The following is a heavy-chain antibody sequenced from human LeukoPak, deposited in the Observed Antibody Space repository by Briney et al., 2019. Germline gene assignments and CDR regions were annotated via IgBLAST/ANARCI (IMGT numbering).Heavy chain of an antibody. D-gene: IGHD2-15*01. J-gene: IGHJ4*02. CDR3: ARDSGGGLLFDY. CDR2: IYYSGST. Sequence: PSETLSLTCTVSGGSISSGGYYWSWIRQRPGKGLEWIGYIYYSGSTYYNPSLKSRVTISVDTSKNQFSLKLSSVTAADTAVYYCARDSGGGLLFDYWGQGTLVTVSS. V-gene: IGHV4-31*03. CDR1: GGSISSGGYY.